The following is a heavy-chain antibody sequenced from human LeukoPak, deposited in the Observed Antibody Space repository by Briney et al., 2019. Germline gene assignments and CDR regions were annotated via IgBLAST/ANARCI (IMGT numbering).Heavy chain of an antibody. CDR1: GGSIRNYF. CDR3: ARGRIVVANTGAFDI. J-gene: IGHJ3*02. CDR2: IYTSGRI. Sequence: PSETLSLTCPVSGGSIRNYFWSWIRQPAGRGLEWLGRIYTSGRIDYKPSLRSRVTMSVDTSRNQFSLKLTSVTAADSAVYYCARGRIVVANTGAFDIWGQGTMVPVSS. V-gene: IGHV4-4*07. D-gene: IGHD3-22*01.